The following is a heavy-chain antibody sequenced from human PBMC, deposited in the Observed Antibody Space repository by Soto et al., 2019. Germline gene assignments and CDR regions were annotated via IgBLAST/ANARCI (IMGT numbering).Heavy chain of an antibody. CDR2: ISYDGRVK. J-gene: IGHJ4*02. CDR1: GFPFSDYP. D-gene: IGHD1-26*01. CDR3: ARDFIVGAPDYFDY. Sequence: GGSLRLSCAASGFPFSDYPMHWVRQAPGKGLEWVAVISYDGRVKYYVDSVKGRFTISRDDSKNTLYLQMNSLRVDDTAVYYCARDFIVGAPDYFDYWGQGTRVTVSS. V-gene: IGHV3-30*04.